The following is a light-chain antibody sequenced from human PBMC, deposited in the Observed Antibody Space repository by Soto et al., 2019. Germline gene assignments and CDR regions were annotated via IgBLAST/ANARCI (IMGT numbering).Light chain of an antibody. J-gene: IGLJ1*01. CDR3: SSYTSISTLYV. V-gene: IGLV2-14*01. Sequence: QSVLTQPASVSGSPGQSITISCTGTNSDVGGYNYVSWYQQHPVKAPELMIYEVSHRPSGVSNRISGSKSDNTASLTISGLQAEDEADYYCSSYTSISTLYVFGTGTKLTVL. CDR2: EVS. CDR1: NSDVGGYNY.